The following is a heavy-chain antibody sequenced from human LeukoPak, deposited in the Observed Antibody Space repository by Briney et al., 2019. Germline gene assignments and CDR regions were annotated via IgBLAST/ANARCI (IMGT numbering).Heavy chain of an antibody. Sequence: GSLRLSCTASGFTFGDYVMSWVRQAPGKGLEWVSTISNSDYSTYYADSVKGRFTISRANSENTLYLQMNNLRAEDTAVYYCAKATGYLLWGQGTLVTVSS. J-gene: IGHJ4*02. V-gene: IGHV3-23*01. CDR1: GFTFGDYV. D-gene: IGHD1-14*01. CDR3: AKATGYLL. CDR2: ISNSDYST.